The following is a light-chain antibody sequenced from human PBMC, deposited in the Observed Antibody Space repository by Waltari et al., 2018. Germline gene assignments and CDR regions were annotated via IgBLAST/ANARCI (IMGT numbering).Light chain of an antibody. J-gene: IGLJ2*01. CDR2: KDN. V-gene: IGLV3-25*03. Sequence: YLLRQPPSVSVSPGQKSRITCTSHVLPKQHPYLYQQKPCQAPVLVIYKDNERPSGIPKRFSGYTSGTTVTLTISGVQAEDEADYYCQSGDTSDTSYVVFGGGTKLTVL. CDR3: QSGDTSDTSYVV. CDR1: VLPKQH.